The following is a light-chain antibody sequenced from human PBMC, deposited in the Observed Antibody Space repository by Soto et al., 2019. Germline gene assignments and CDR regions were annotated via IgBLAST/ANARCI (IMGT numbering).Light chain of an antibody. CDR2: DVT. CDR3: CSYAGNYTLL. J-gene: IGLJ2*01. Sequence: QSALTQPRSVSGSPGQSVTVSCTGTSRDFGIYNYVSWYQQRPGTAPKVMIYDVTKRPSGVPDRFSGSKSANTASLTISGLQADDEADYYCCSYAGNYTLLFGGGTKVTVL. V-gene: IGLV2-11*01. CDR1: SRDFGIYNY.